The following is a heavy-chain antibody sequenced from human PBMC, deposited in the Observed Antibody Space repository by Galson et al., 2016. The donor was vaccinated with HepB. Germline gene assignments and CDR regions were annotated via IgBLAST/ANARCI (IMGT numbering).Heavy chain of an antibody. J-gene: IGHJ6*02. CDR1: GLPVSNDY. V-gene: IGHV3-53*01. Sequence: SLRLSCAAYGLPVSNDYMSWVRQAPGKGLKWVSVSYGDGRTYYAQSVKGRFTISRDTSKNTVFLQMNSLSGEDTAVYYCARDPGFRNGMDVWGQGTTVTVS. CDR3: ARDPGFRNGMDV. CDR2: SYGDGRT.